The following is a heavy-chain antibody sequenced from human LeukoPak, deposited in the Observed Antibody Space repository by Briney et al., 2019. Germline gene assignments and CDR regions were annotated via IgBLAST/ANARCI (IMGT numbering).Heavy chain of an antibody. D-gene: IGHD3-22*01. CDR1: GYSISSGYY. Sequence: SETLSLTCSVSGYSISSGYYWGWIRQPPGKGLEWIGSIYYSGSTYYNPSLKSRVTISVDTSKNQFSLKLSSVTAADTAVYYCMIVVVTQIDYWGQGTLVTVSS. CDR3: MIVVVTQIDY. V-gene: IGHV4-38-2*02. CDR2: IYYSGST. J-gene: IGHJ4*02.